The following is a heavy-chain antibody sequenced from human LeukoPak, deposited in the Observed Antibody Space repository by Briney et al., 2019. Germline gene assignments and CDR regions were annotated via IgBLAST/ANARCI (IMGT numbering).Heavy chain of an antibody. CDR3: VRDHGDYYFDY. CDR1: GFTFSSYW. CDR2: IKSDGTST. V-gene: IGHV3-74*01. D-gene: IGHD4-17*01. Sequence: GGSLRLSCAAPGFTFSSYWMHWVRQGPGKGLVWVSRIKSDGTSTNYADSVKGRFTISRDNAKNTLYLQMNSLGVEDTAVYYCVRDHGDYYFDYWGQGTLVTVSS. J-gene: IGHJ4*02.